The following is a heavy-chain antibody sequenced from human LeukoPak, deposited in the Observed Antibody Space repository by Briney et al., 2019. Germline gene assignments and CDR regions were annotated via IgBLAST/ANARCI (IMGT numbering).Heavy chain of an antibody. CDR2: INHSGST. V-gene: IGHV4-34*01. CDR1: GGSFSGYY. Sequence: PSETLSLTCAVYGGSFSGYYWSWIRQPPGKGLEWIGEINHSGSTNYNPSLKSRVTISVDTSKNQFSLKLSSVTAADTAVYYCARAVMVIAPPDYWGQGTLVTVSS. CDR3: ARAVMVIAPPDY. D-gene: IGHD2-21*01. J-gene: IGHJ4*02.